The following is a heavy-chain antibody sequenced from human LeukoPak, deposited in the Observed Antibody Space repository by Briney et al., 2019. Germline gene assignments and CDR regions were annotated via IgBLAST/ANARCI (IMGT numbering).Heavy chain of an antibody. Sequence: GGSLRLSCAASGFTFSSYEMNWVRQAPGKGLEWVSYISSSGSTIYYADSVKGRFTISRDNAKNSLYLQMNSLRAEDTAVYFCARVRDSSNRLFNDAFDIWGQGTMVTVSS. D-gene: IGHD6-13*01. CDR1: GFTFSSYE. J-gene: IGHJ3*02. V-gene: IGHV3-48*03. CDR3: ARVRDSSNRLFNDAFDI. CDR2: ISSSGSTI.